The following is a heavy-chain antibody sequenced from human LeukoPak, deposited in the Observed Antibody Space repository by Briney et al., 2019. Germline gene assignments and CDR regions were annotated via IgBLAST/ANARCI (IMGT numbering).Heavy chain of an antibody. J-gene: IGHJ4*02. V-gene: IGHV4-38-2*02. D-gene: IGHD7-27*01. CDR3: ARDLGMSDY. CDR1: GYSINSGYY. Sequence: SETLSLTCTVSGYSINSGYYRGWIRQPPGKGLEWIGTIYHSGHTDYNPSLNSRVTISVGTSKNQFSLKLSSVTAADTAVYYCARDLGMSDYWGQGTLVTVSS. CDR2: IYHSGHT.